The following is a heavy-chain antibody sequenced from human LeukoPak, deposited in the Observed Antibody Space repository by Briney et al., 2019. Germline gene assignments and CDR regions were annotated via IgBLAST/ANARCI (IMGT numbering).Heavy chain of an antibody. Sequence: GGSLRLSCAASEFTFSSYAMSWIRQAPGKGLEWVAFIRYDGSNKYYADSVKGRFTISRDDSKNTLNLQMNSLRAEDTAVYYCARDLGQYYDTSDNWFDPWGQGTLVTVSS. J-gene: IGHJ5*02. D-gene: IGHD3-22*01. CDR1: EFTFSSYA. CDR2: IRYDGSNK. CDR3: ARDLGQYYDTSDNWFDP. V-gene: IGHV3-30*02.